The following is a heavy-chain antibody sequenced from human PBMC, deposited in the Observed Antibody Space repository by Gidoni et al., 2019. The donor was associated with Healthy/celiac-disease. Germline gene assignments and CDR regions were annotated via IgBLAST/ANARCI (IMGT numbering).Heavy chain of an antibody. J-gene: IGHJ5*02. CDR3: ARDLSSIVGANDWFDP. V-gene: IGHV1-2*02. Sequence: QVQLVQSGAEVKKPGASVKVSCKASGYPFTGYYMHWVRQAPGQGLEWMGWINPNSGGTNYAQKFQGRVTMTRDTSISTAYMELSRLRSDDTAVYYCARDLSSIVGANDWFDPWGQGTLVTVSS. CDR1: GYPFTGYY. CDR2: INPNSGGT. D-gene: IGHD1-26*01.